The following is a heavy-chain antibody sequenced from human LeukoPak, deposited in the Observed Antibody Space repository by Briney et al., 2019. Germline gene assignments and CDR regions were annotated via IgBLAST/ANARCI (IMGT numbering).Heavy chain of an antibody. J-gene: IGHJ4*02. CDR2: ISGSGGST. CDR3: AKNSFYYDSGSYFFDY. D-gene: IGHD3-10*01. Sequence: GGSLRLSCAASGFTFSSYGMSWVRQPPGKGLEWVSIISGSGGSTSYADSVKGRFTISRDISKNTLYLQMNSLRAEDTAVYYCAKNSFYYDSGSYFFDYWGQGTLVTVSS. CDR1: GFTFSSYG. V-gene: IGHV3-23*01.